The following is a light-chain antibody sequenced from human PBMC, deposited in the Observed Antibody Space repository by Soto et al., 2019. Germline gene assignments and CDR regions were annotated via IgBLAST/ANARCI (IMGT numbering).Light chain of an antibody. V-gene: IGKV1-9*01. Sequence: DIQLTQSPSFLSASVGDRVTITCRASQGISTYLAWYQQKPGKAPKLLIYAASTLQSGVPSRFSGSGSGTEFTLTISSLQPEDFATYYCQQLDSCPTFGPGTKVDIK. CDR2: AAS. CDR1: QGISTY. J-gene: IGKJ3*01. CDR3: QQLDSCPT.